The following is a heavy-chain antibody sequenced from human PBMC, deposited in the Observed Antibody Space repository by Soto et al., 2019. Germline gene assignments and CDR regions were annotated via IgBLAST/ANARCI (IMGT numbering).Heavy chain of an antibody. Sequence: EVQLVESGGGLVQPGGSLRLSCAASGFTFSNYWMYWVRQAPGKGLEWVSRINSDGSVSSYADSVKGRLTISRDNVKNYLYLQMDSLRAEDTAVYYCARADCVGGSCYSLAGSFYYYMDAWGKGTTVTVFS. J-gene: IGHJ6*03. CDR3: ARADCVGGSCYSLAGSFYYYMDA. V-gene: IGHV3-74*02. CDR1: GFTFSNYW. CDR2: INSDGSVS. D-gene: IGHD2-15*01.